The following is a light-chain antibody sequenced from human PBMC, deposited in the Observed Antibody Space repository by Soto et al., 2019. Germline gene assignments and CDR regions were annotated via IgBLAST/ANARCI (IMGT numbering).Light chain of an antibody. V-gene: IGLV5-45*01. CDR2: YRSDSDK. CDR1: SGINVGTNR. J-gene: IGLJ3*02. Sequence: QSVLTQPASLSASPGASASFTCTLRSGINVGTNRIYWYQQKPGSPPQYLLNYRSDSDKHQGSEVPSRFSGSKDASTNAGILLLSGLQSEDEADYFCMIWPSGTYVFGGGTKLTVL. CDR3: MIWPSGTYV.